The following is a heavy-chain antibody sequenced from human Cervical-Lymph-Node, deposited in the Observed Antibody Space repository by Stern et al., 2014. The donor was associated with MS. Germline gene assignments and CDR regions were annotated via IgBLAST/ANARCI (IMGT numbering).Heavy chain of an antibody. Sequence: EVQLVQSGGGLVQPGGSLRLSCAASGFTFSSYWMSWVRQAPGKGLEWVANIKQDGSEKYYVDSVKGRFTISRDNAKNSLYLQMNSLRAEDTAVYYCARDSPYSYGYVEDYYYGMDVWGQGTTVTVSS. V-gene: IGHV3-7*01. D-gene: IGHD5-18*01. J-gene: IGHJ6*02. CDR3: ARDSPYSYGYVEDYYYGMDV. CDR1: GFTFSSYW. CDR2: IKQDGSEK.